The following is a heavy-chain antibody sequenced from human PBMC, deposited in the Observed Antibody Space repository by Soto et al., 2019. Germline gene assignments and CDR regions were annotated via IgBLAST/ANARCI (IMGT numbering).Heavy chain of an antibody. CDR1: GGSIGSCSDY. Sequence: SETMSHTRTVAGGSIGSCSDYWSWIRQPPGKGLEWIGSIYYSGSTYYNPSLKSRVTISVDTSKNQFSLKLSSVTAADTAVFYCAGLHRIPRTTWVWWFDPWGQGTLVTVSS. V-gene: IGHV4-39*01. D-gene: IGHD1-20*01. CDR3: AGLHRIPRTTWVWWFDP. J-gene: IGHJ5*02. CDR2: IYYSGST.